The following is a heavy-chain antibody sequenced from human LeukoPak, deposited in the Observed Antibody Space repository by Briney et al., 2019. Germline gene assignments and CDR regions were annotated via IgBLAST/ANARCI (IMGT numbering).Heavy chain of an antibody. V-gene: IGHV3-21*01. CDR3: AKSWPPAGVDV. Sequence: GGSLRLSCAASGFTFSSYSMNWVRQAPGKGLEWVSSISSSSSYIYYADSVKGRFTISRDNAKISLYLQMNSLRAEDTAVYYCAKSWPPAGVDVWGQGTTVTVSS. J-gene: IGHJ6*02. CDR2: ISSSSSYI. D-gene: IGHD1-26*01. CDR1: GFTFSSYS.